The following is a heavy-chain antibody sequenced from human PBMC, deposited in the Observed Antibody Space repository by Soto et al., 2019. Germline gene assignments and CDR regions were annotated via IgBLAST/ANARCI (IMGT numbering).Heavy chain of an antibody. D-gene: IGHD2-21*01. Sequence: EVQLVESGGGLVQPGGSLTLSCAVSGVTFSDHYMEWVRKVPGKGLEWVARSRNKAKSYSTDFAASVKGRFTISRDESKNSLYLQMDSLMTEETAVYYCSILEGAWGQGTLVTVSS. CDR3: SILEGA. V-gene: IGHV3-72*01. J-gene: IGHJ4*02. CDR2: SRNKAKSYST. CDR1: GVTFSDHY.